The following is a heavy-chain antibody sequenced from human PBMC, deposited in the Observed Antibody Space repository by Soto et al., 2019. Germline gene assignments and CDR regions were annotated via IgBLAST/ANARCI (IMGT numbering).Heavy chain of an antibody. J-gene: IGHJ4*02. V-gene: IGHV4-30-2*01. D-gene: IGHD6-13*01. Sequence: SETLSLTCAVSGGSISSGGYSWSWIRQPPGKGLEWIGYIYHSGSTYYNPSLKGRFTISRDNSKNTLYLQMSSLRAEDTAVYYCARVHSSSYYYFDYWGQGTLVTVSS. CDR1: GGSISSGGYS. CDR2: IYHSGST. CDR3: ARVHSSSYYYFDY.